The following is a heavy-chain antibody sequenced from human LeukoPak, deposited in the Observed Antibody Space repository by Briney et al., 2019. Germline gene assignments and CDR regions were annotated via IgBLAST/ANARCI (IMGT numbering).Heavy chain of an antibody. Sequence: GESLKISCQGSGYSFTSYWIGWVRQMPGRGLEWMGIIYPGDSDTRYSPSFQGQVTISADKSISTAYLQWSSLKASDTAMYYCARGMVATSTTLDYWGQGTLVTVSS. D-gene: IGHD3-3*01. CDR1: GYSFTSYW. CDR3: ARGMVATSTTLDY. V-gene: IGHV5-51*01. CDR2: IYPGDSDT. J-gene: IGHJ4*02.